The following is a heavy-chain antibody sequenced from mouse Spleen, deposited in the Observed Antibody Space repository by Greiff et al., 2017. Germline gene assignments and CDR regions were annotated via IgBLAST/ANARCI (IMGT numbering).Heavy chain of an antibody. CDR2: IDPANGNT. D-gene: IGHD2-1*01. Sequence: VHVKQSGAELVKPGASVKLSCTASGFNIKDTYMHWVKQRPEQGLEWIGRIDPANGNTKYDPKFQGKATITADTSSNTAYLQLSSLTSEDTAVYYCARLYSMDYWGQGTSVTVSS. V-gene: IGHV14-3*02. CDR1: GFNIKDTY. J-gene: IGHJ4*01. CDR3: ARLYSMDY.